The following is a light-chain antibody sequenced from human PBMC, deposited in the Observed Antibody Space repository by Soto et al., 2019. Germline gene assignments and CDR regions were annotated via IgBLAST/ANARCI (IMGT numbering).Light chain of an antibody. CDR2: DAS. CDR1: QSVRSS. V-gene: IGKV3-15*01. CDR3: QQYHNWPPLT. J-gene: IGKJ4*01. Sequence: EIVMTQSPATLSVSPGERATLSCRASQSVRSSLGWYQQKPGQAPRLLIYDASTRATGVPARFSGSGSGTEFTLTISSLQSEDFAVYYCQQYHNWPPLTFGGGTKVEI.